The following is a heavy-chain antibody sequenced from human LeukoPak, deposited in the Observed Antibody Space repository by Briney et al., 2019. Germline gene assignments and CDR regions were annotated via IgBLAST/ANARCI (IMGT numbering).Heavy chain of an antibody. CDR3: ARADMTTASLDAFDI. D-gene: IGHD4-17*01. J-gene: IGHJ3*02. CDR1: GYTFTGYY. Sequence: ASVKVSCKASGYTFTGYYMHWVRQAPGQGLEWMGWMNPNSGNTGYAQKFQGRVTMTRNTSISTAYMELSSLRSEDTAVYYCARADMTTASLDAFDIWGQGTMVTVSS. CDR2: MNPNSGNT. V-gene: IGHV1-8*02.